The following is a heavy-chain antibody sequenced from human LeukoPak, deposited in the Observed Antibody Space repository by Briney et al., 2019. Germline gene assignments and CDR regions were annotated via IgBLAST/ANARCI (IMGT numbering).Heavy chain of an antibody. J-gene: IGHJ6*02. V-gene: IGHV4-59*01. CDR3: ARDHGEGMDV. D-gene: IGHD4-17*01. CDR1: GGSITNFY. CDR2: IYYSGYT. Sequence: SETLPLTCTVSGGSITNFYWSWIRQPPGKGLEWIGYIYYSGYTSYNPSLKSRVTISVDTSKNQFSLKVRSVTAADTAVYYCARDHGEGMDVWGQGTTVTVSS.